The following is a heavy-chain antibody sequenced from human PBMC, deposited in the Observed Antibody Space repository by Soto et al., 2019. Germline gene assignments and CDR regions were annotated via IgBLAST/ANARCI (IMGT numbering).Heavy chain of an antibody. V-gene: IGHV1-18*01. D-gene: IGHD2-15*01. CDR2: ISAYNDNT. CDR3: ARDYCSGGSCYGPDY. Sequence: QVQLLQSGAEVKKPGASVKVSCKASGYTFTDYGISWVRQAPGQGLEWMGWISAYNDNTNYAQNLQGRVTMTTDTSTSTVYMELRSLRSDDTAMYYCARDYCSGGSCYGPDYWGQGTMVTVPS. J-gene: IGHJ4*02. CDR1: GYTFTDYG.